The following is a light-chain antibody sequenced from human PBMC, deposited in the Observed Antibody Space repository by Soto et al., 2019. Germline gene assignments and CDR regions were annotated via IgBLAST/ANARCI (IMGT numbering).Light chain of an antibody. V-gene: IGKV3-11*01. Sequence: EIVFVQVSRTPSFSPREGATLSCKASQSVSSYLAWYQQKPGQAPRLLIYDASNRATGIPARFSGGGSGTDFTLTIDNLEPEDFAIYYCQQRSNWPPITFGQGTRLEI. CDR2: DAS. CDR1: QSVSSY. J-gene: IGKJ5*01. CDR3: QQRSNWPPIT.